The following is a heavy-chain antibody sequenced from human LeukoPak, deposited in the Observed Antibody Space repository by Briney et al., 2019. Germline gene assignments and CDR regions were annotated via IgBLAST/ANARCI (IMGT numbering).Heavy chain of an antibody. CDR3: AREGRITMVRGVTCFDY. Sequence: SETLSLTCTVSGGSISSSSYYWGWIRQPPGKGLEWIGSIYYSGSTYYNPSLKSRVTISVDTSKNQFSRKLSSVTAADTAVYYCAREGRITMVRGVTCFDYWGQGTLVTVSS. D-gene: IGHD3-10*01. J-gene: IGHJ4*02. V-gene: IGHV4-39*07. CDR1: GGSISSSSYY. CDR2: IYYSGST.